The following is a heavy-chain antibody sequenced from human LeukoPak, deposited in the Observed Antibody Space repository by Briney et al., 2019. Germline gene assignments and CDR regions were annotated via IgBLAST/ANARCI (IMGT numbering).Heavy chain of an antibody. J-gene: IGHJ4*02. CDR1: GLTFSNHA. Sequence: GGSLRLSCAVSGLTFSNHALSWVCQAPGKGLEWVSAISGRDESTYYADSVKGRFTISRDNSESTLYLQMSSLRAEDTAVYHRAKVTGPTTYWGQGTVVTVSS. V-gene: IGHV3-23*01. CDR2: ISGRDEST. CDR3: AKVTGPTTY. D-gene: IGHD1-1*01.